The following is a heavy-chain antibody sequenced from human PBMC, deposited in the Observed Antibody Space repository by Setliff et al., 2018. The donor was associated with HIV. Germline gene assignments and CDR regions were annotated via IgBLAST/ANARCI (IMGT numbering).Heavy chain of an antibody. CDR2: IAGNKGTT. V-gene: IGHV3-23*01. Sequence: GESLRLSCAASGFKFRDYTLSWLRQFPGKGLEWVSAIAGNKGTTFYADSVKGRFTISKDNSENTIFLQMSSLRAEDTAIYYCAKTGIWGDYDILTGSHYFFESWGRG. D-gene: IGHD3-9*01. CDR3: AKTGIWGDYDILTGSHYFFES. J-gene: IGHJ4*02. CDR1: GFKFRDYT.